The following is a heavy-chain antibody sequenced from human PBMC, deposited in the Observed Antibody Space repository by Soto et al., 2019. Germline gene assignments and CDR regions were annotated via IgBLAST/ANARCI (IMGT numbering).Heavy chain of an antibody. D-gene: IGHD3-22*01. CDR2: IWYDGSNK. V-gene: IGHV3-33*08. CDR1: GFSFNKYA. Sequence: GGSLRLSCAASGFSFNKYAMHWVRQAPGTGLEWVAVIWYDGSNKYYADSVKGRFTISRDNSKNTLYLQMDSLRAEDTAVYYCARGWYYYDSSGSMGAFDIWGQGTMVTVSS. J-gene: IGHJ3*02. CDR3: ARGWYYYDSSGSMGAFDI.